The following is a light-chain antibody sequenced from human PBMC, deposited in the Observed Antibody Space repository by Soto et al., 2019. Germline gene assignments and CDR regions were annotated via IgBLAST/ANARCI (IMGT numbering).Light chain of an antibody. CDR1: SSDVGNYNY. CDR2: DVN. Sequence: QSALTQPRSVSGSPGQSVTISCTGTSSDVGNYNYVSWYQQHPGKAPKVMIYDVNKWPSGVPDRFSGSKSSNTASLTISGLQAEDEADYYCCSYAGSYTWVFGGGTKLTVL. CDR3: CSYAGSYTWV. V-gene: IGLV2-11*01. J-gene: IGLJ3*02.